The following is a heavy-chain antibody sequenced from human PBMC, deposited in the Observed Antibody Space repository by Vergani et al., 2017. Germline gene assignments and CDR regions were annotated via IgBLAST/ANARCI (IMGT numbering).Heavy chain of an antibody. J-gene: IGHJ5*02. CDR3: ASDNFWSGYYTGATNWFDP. V-gene: IGHV1-2*02. D-gene: IGHD3-3*01. CDR1: GYTFTGYY. Sequence: QVQLVQSGAEVKKPGASVKVSCKASGYTFTGYYMHWVRQAPGQGLEWMGWINPNSGGTNYAQKFQGRVTMTRDTSISTAYMELSRLISDDTAVYYCASDNFWSGYYTGATNWFDPWGQGTLVTVSS. CDR2: INPNSGGT.